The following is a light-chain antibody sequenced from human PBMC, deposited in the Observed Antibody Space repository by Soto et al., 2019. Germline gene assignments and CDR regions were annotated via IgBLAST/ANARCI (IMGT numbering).Light chain of an antibody. CDR1: QSVSSN. Sequence: EIVLTQSPANLSVSPWERATLSWIASQSVSSNLAWYQQKPGQAPRLLIYDASTRATVIPARFSGSGSGTEFTLTISSLKSEDFAAYYCQQYNDWPPITFGQGTRLEIK. CDR3: QQYNDWPPIT. J-gene: IGKJ5*01. V-gene: IGKV3-15*01. CDR2: DAS.